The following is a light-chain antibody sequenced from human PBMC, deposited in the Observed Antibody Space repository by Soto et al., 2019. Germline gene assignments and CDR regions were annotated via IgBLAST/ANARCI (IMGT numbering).Light chain of an antibody. V-gene: IGLV2-8*01. J-gene: IGLJ1*01. Sequence: QSALTQPPSASGSPGQSVTISCTGTKNDIGAYDFVSWYLHHPGKAPRLIIYEVVQRPSGVPDRFSGSKSGNTASLTVSGLQAADEADYFCKSYAGSNTYVFGSWNNVTVL. CDR2: EVV. CDR1: KNDIGAYDF. CDR3: KSYAGSNTYV.